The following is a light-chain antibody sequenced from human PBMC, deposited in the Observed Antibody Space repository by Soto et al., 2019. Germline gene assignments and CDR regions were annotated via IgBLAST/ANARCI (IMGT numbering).Light chain of an antibody. V-gene: IGKV3-20*01. CDR1: QSVSSSY. CDR2: GAS. Sequence: EIVLTQSPGTLSLSPGERATLSCRASQSVSSSYLAWYQHKPGKAPWLLIYGASSRATGIPDRFSGSGSGQDFTLTISRLEPEDFAVYYCQQYGSSPHTFGQGT. CDR3: QQYGSSPHT. J-gene: IGKJ2*01.